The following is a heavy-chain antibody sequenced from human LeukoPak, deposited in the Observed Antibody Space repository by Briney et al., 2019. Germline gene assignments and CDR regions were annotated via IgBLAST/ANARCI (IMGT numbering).Heavy chain of an antibody. CDR2: INPTGGST. J-gene: IGHJ3*01. CDR1: GYTFTSYY. V-gene: IGHV1-46*01. CDR3: ARVRDGYNDAYDF. D-gene: IGHD5-24*01. Sequence: ASVKVSCKASGYTFTSYYMHWVRQAPGQGLEWMGLINPTGGSTGYAQKFQGRVTMTSDTSTSTVYMELSSLKFEDTAVYYCARVRDGYNDAYDFWGQGTMVTVTS.